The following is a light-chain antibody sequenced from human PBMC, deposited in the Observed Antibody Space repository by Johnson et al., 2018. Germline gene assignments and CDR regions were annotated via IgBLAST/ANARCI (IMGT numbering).Light chain of an antibody. CDR3: GTWDSSLRAGNV. CDR2: ETN. V-gene: IGLV1-51*02. CDR1: SSNIGNNY. J-gene: IGLJ1*01. Sequence: QSVLTQPPSVSAAPGQKVTISCSGSSSNIGNNYVSWYQQLPGTAPKLLIYETNKRPSGIPDRFSGSKSGTSATLGITGLQTGDEADDYCGTWDSSLRAGNVFGTGTKVTVL.